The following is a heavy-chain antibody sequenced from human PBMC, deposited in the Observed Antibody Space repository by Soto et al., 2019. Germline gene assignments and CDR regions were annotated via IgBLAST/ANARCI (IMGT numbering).Heavy chain of an antibody. CDR2: IHHSGKS. CDR3: ARAVVYYDILTGYRPGDYFDY. D-gene: IGHD3-9*01. Sequence: SETLSLTCAVSGDSISPSYWTWIRQSPGKGLECIGCIHHSGKSNYSPSLRSRVTMSVDTSKNQFSLKLSSVTAADTAVYYCARAVVYYDILTGYRPGDYFDYWGQGTLVTVSS. J-gene: IGHJ4*02. V-gene: IGHV4-59*01. CDR1: GDSISPSY.